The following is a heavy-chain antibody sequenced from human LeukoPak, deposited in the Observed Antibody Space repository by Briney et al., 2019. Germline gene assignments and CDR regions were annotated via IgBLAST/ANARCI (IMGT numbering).Heavy chain of an antibody. V-gene: IGHV3-30*18. CDR3: AKVHLVQLERSFDY. CDR1: GFTFSSYG. D-gene: IGHD1-1*01. Sequence: GGSLRLSCAASGFTFSSYGMHWVRQAPGKGLEWVAVISYDGSNKYYADSVKGRFTISRDNSMNTLYLQMNSLRAEDTAVYYCAKVHLVQLERSFDYWGQGTLVTVSS. CDR2: ISYDGSNK. J-gene: IGHJ4*02.